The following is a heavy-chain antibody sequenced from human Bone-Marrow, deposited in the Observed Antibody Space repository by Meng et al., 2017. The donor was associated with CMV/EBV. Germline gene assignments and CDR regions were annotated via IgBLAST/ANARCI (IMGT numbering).Heavy chain of an antibody. V-gene: IGHV4-61*01. J-gene: IGHJ4*02. CDR2: IYYRGTT. CDR1: AATIRSSY. CDR3: ARVDRFCGGYTCMVFHS. Sequence: AATIRSSYWGWVRQPPGKGLEWIGHIYYRGTTPYTPSLKSRVNISTDASKNEVSLRVTSVTAADTAIYYCARVDRFCGGYTCMVFHSWGQGVLVTVSS. D-gene: IGHD2-21*01.